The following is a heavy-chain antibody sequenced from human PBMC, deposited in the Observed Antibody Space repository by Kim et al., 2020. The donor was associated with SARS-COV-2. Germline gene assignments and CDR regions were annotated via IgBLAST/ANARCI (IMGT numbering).Heavy chain of an antibody. V-gene: IGHV4-38-2*02. D-gene: IGHD3-9*01. CDR1: GYSISSGYY. Sequence: SETLSLTCTVSGYSISSGYYWGWIRQPPGKGLEWIGSIYHSGSTYYNPSLKSRVTISVDTSKNQFSLKLSSVTAADTAVYYCARVDYDILTGYYRDGMDVWGQGTTVTVSS. CDR3: ARVDYDILTGYYRDGMDV. J-gene: IGHJ6*02. CDR2: IYHSGST.